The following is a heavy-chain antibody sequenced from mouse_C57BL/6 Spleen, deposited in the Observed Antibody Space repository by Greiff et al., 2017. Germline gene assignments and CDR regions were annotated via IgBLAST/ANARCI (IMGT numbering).Heavy chain of an antibody. CDR2: IYPRSGNT. CDR3: ARERDYYGSSFYWYFDV. V-gene: IGHV1-81*01. D-gene: IGHD1-1*01. Sequence: LEESGAELARPGASVKLSCKASGYTFTSYGISWVKQRTGQGLEWIGEIYPRSGNTYYNEKFKGKDTLTADKSSSTAYMELRSLTSEDSAVYFCARERDYYGSSFYWYFDVWGTGTTVTVSS. J-gene: IGHJ1*03. CDR1: GYTFTSYG.